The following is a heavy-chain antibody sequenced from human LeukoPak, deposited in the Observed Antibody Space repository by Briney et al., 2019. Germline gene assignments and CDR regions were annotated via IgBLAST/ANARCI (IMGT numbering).Heavy chain of an antibody. J-gene: IGHJ5*02. V-gene: IGHV1-69*13. Sequence: GASVKVSCKASGYTFTSYYMHWARQAPGQGLEWMGGIIPIFGTANYAQKFQGRVTITADESTSTAYMELSSLRSEDTAVYYCARERENWFDPWGQGTLVTVSS. CDR2: IIPIFGTA. CDR3: ARERENWFDP. CDR1: GYTFTSYY.